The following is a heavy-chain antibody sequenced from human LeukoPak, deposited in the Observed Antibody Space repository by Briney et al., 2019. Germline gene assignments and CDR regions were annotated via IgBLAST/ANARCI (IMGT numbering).Heavy chain of an antibody. CDR3: ARGVTLDY. V-gene: IGHV3-48*03. CDR1: GFTFSTYE. J-gene: IGHJ4*02. CDR2: ISSGDNIM. Sequence: GGSLRLSCAASGFTFSTYEMNWVRQAPGKGLEWVSYISSGDNIMFYADSVKGRFIISRDSAKNSLYLQMNSLRAEDTAVYYCARGVTLDYWGQGTLVTVSS. D-gene: IGHD2-21*02.